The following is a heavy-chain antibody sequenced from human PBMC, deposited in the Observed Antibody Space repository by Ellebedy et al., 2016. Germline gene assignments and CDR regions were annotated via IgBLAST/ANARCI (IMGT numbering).Heavy chain of an antibody. CDR2: ISSNGGST. D-gene: IGHD2-21*02. Sequence: GESLKISCAASGFTFSSYAMHWVRQAPGKGLEYVSAISSNGGSTYYANSVKGRFTISRDNSKNTLYLQMGSLRAEDMAMYYCARDPCGGDCYLDYWGQGALVTVSS. CDR1: GFTFSSYA. V-gene: IGHV3-64*01. CDR3: ARDPCGGDCYLDY. J-gene: IGHJ4*02.